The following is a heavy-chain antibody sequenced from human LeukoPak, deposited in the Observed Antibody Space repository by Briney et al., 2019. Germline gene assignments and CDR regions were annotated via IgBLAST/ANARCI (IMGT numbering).Heavy chain of an antibody. V-gene: IGHV1-8*01. CDR2: MNPNSGGT. J-gene: IGHJ5*01. CDR1: GYTFTTYD. D-gene: IGHD3-22*01. CDR3: ARSLIVVARNWFDS. Sequence: SVKVSCKASGYTFTTYDINWVRQAPGQGLEWVAWMNPNSGGTVYAQNFQGRVTLARDTSISTAYMELSSLRSEDTAVYYCARSLIVVARNWFDSWGQGTLVTVSS.